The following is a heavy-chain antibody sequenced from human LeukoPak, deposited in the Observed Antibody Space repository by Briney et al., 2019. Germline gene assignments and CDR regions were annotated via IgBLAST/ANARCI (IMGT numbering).Heavy chain of an antibody. J-gene: IGHJ5*02. CDR1: GYTFTSYD. Sequence: SVKVSCKASGYTFTSYDINWVRQATGQGLEWMGWMNPNSGNTGYAQKFQGRVTMTRNTSISTAYMELSSLRSEDTAVYYCARGPSYVVTFGGVINWFDPWGQGTLVTVSS. D-gene: IGHD3-16*01. CDR2: MNPNSGNT. CDR3: ARGPSYVVTFGGVINWFDP. V-gene: IGHV1-8*01.